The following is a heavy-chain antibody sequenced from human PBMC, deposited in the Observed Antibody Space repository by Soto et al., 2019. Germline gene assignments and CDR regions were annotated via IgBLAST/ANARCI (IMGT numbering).Heavy chain of an antibody. CDR1: AFTFSDYY. J-gene: IGHJ4*02. CDR3: ARQRGYYDSSGLDY. V-gene: IGHV3-11*01. Sequence: QVQLVESGGTLVQPGGSLRVSCAASAFTFSDYYMSWVRQAPGKGLEWLSYISGGGGSTIQYADSVRGRFTISRDNAKRSVFLQMNSLRAEDTAVYYCARQRGYYDSSGLDYWGQGTLVTVSS. CDR2: ISGGGGSTI. D-gene: IGHD3-22*01.